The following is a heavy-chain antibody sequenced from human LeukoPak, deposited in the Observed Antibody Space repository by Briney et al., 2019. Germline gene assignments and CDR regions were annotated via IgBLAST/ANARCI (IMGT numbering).Heavy chain of an antibody. CDR2: ISGSGGST. V-gene: IGHV3-23*01. J-gene: IGHJ5*02. D-gene: IGHD2-2*02. Sequence: GGSLRLSCAASRFTFSSYAMSWVRQAPGKGLEWVSAISGSGGSTYYTDSVKGRFTISRDNSKNTLYLQMNSLRAEDTAVYDCAKGPTKGYCSSTSCYIVDWFDPWGQGTLVTVSS. CDR3: AKGPTKGYCSSTSCYIVDWFDP. CDR1: RFTFSSYA.